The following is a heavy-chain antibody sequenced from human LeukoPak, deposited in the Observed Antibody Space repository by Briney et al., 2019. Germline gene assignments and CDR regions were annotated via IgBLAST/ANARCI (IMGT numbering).Heavy chain of an antibody. CDR1: GGTFSSYA. CDR3: ARVRMPDLDP. V-gene: IGHV1-69*04. D-gene: IGHD1-14*01. J-gene: IGHJ5*02. CDR2: IIPILGIA. Sequence: SVKVSCKASGGTFSSYAIGWVRQAPGQGLEWMGRIIPILGIANYAQKFQGRVTITADKSTSTAYMELSSLRSEDTAVYYCARVRMPDLDPWGQGTLVTVSS.